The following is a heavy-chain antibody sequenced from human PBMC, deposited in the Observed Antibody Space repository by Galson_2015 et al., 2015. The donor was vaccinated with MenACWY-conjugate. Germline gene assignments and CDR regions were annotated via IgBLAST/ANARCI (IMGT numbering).Heavy chain of an antibody. CDR3: ARGHYGMDV. Sequence: SLRLSCAASGFTFRNYWMKWVRQAPGRGLEWVASINKDGSEKYYVDSVKGRFTISRDNAKNTLYLEMNSLRVEDTAVYSCARGHYGMDVWGQGTTVTASS. CDR1: GFTFRNYW. J-gene: IGHJ6*02. V-gene: IGHV3-7*03. CDR2: INKDGSEK.